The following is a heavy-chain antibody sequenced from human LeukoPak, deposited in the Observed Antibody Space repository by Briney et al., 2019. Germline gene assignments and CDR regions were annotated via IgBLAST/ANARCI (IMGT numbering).Heavy chain of an antibody. CDR2: INSDGSST. V-gene: IGHV3-74*01. Sequence: GGSLRLSCAASGFTFRSYWMHWVRQAPGKGLVCVSRINSDGSSTNYADSVKGRFTISRDNAKNSLYLQMNSLRAEDTAVYYCARGNIVVVTATDYWGQGTLVTVSS. D-gene: IGHD2-21*02. CDR3: ARGNIVVVTATDY. CDR1: GFTFRSYW. J-gene: IGHJ4*02.